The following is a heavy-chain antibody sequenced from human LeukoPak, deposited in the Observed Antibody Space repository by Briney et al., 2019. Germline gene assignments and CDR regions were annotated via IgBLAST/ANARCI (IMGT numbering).Heavy chain of an antibody. J-gene: IGHJ5*02. V-gene: IGHV4-30-4*01. Sequence: SETLSLTCAVYGGSFSGYYWSWIRQPPGKGLEWIGYIYYSGSTYYNPSLKSRVTISVDTSKNQFSLKLSSVTAADTAVYYCARSAGTVTPWGQGTLVTVSS. CDR3: ARSAGTVTP. CDR1: GGSFSGYY. CDR2: IYYSGST. D-gene: IGHD1-1*01.